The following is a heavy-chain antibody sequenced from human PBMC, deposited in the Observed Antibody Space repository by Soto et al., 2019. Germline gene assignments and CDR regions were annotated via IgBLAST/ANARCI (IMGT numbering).Heavy chain of an antibody. J-gene: IGHJ4*02. V-gene: IGHV3-15*07. D-gene: IGHD6-19*01. CDR2: IKSKTDGGTT. Sequence: EVQLVESGGGLVKPGGSLRLSCAASGFTFSNVWMHWVRQAPGKGLEWVGRIKSKTDGGTTDYAAPEKGRFTISRDDSKNTLYLQMNSLKTEETAVYYCTPLALKHSSGWYEFCDWGQGTLFTVSS. CDR1: GFTFSNVW. CDR3: TPLALKHSSGWYEFCD.